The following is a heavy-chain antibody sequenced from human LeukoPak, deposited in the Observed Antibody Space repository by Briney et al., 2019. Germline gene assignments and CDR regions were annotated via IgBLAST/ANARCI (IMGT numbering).Heavy chain of an antibody. Sequence: SETLSLTCTVSGGSISSTTYYWGWIRQPPGKGLEWIGSIYFSGRTYYNPSLKSRVSISVDTSKNQFSLMLSSVTDADTAVYYCARDGMWFGEFRFDYWGQGTLVTVSS. CDR3: ARDGMWFGEFRFDY. CDR2: IYFSGRT. D-gene: IGHD3-10*01. V-gene: IGHV4-39*07. J-gene: IGHJ4*02. CDR1: GGSISSTTYY.